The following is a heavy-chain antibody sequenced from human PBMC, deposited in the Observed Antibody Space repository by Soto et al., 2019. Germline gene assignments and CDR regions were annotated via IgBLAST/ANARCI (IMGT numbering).Heavy chain of an antibody. CDR1: GYTFTSYG. CDR3: ARGRYGDY. V-gene: IGHV1-18*01. Sequence: QVHVVQSGAAVKKPGASVKVSCKASGYTFTSYGITWVRQAPGQGLEWMGWISAHNGNTDYAQKLQGRVIVTRDTSTSTAYMELRSLISDDTAVYYCARGRYGDYWGQGALVTVSS. CDR2: ISAHNGNT. D-gene: IGHD1-1*01. J-gene: IGHJ4*02.